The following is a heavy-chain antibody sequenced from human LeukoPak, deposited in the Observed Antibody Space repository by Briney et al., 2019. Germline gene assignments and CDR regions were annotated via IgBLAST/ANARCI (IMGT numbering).Heavy chain of an antibody. D-gene: IGHD3-3*01. CDR2: IYHSGST. CDR3: ARVGPNTYYDFWSGFDY. Sequence: PSETLSLTCTVSGGSISSGGYYGSWIRQPPGKGLEWLGYIYHSGSTYYNPSLKSRATTSVDRSKNQFSLKLSSVTAADTAVYYCARVGPNTYYDFWSGFDYWGQGTLVTVSS. V-gene: IGHV4-30-2*01. CDR1: GGSISSGGYY. J-gene: IGHJ4*02.